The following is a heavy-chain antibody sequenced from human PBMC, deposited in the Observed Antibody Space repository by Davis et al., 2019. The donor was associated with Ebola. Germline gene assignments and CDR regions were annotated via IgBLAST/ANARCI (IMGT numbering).Heavy chain of an antibody. CDR3: ARDRDYGDYERNYYHYGMDV. V-gene: IGHV3-74*01. Sequence: GESLKISCAASGFTFSNYWIHWVRLAPGKGPVWASRINTDGTTTTYADSVKGRFTISRDNAKNSLYLQMNSLRDEDTAVYFCARDRDYGDYERNYYHYGMDVWGQGTTVVVSS. D-gene: IGHD4-17*01. J-gene: IGHJ6*02. CDR1: GFTFSNYW. CDR2: INTDGTTT.